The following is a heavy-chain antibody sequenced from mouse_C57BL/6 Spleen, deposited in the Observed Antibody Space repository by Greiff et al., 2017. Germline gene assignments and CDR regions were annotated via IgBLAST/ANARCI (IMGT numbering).Heavy chain of an antibody. V-gene: IGHV7-3*01. Sequence: EVKLVESGGGLVQPGGSLSLSCAASGFTFTDYYMSWVRQPPGKALEWWGFIRNKANGYTTEYSASVKGRFTISRDNSQSILYLQMNALRAEDSATYYCARYYYYGSRHFDYWGQGTTLTVSS. CDR1: GFTFTDYY. J-gene: IGHJ2*01. CDR2: IRNKANGYTT. D-gene: IGHD1-1*01. CDR3: ARYYYYGSRHFDY.